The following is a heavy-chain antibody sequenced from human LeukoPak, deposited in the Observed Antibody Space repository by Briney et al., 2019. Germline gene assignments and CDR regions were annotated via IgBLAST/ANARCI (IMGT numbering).Heavy chain of an antibody. Sequence: SGGSLRLSCAASGFTFSSYAMHWVRQAPGKGLEWVAVISYDGSNKYYADSVKGRFTISRDNSKNTLYLQMNSLRAEDTAVYYCARGGAYCSSTSCYEFDYWGQGTLSPSPQ. J-gene: IGHJ4*02. V-gene: IGHV3-30*04. CDR2: ISYDGSNK. CDR1: GFTFSSYA. CDR3: ARGGAYCSSTSCYEFDY. D-gene: IGHD2-2*01.